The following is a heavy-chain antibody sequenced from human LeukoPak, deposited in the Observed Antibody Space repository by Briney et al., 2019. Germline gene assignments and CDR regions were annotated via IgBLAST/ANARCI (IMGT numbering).Heavy chain of an antibody. D-gene: IGHD6-13*01. CDR1: GYTFTNYA. Sequence: ASVKVSCKASGYTFTNYAMHWVRQAPGQRLEWMGWISAYNGNTNYAQKLQGRVTMTTDTSTSTAYMELRSLRSDDTAVYYCARYGIAAAGSYYFDYWGQGTLVTVSS. CDR3: ARYGIAAAGSYYFDY. V-gene: IGHV1-18*01. J-gene: IGHJ4*02. CDR2: ISAYNGNT.